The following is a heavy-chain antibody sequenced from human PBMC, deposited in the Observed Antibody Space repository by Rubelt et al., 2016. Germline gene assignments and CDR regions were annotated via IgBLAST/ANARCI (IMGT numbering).Heavy chain of an antibody. CDR3: ARLYRLNYYDTSGGYFDL. D-gene: IGHD3-22*01. CDR1: GGSISSITYK. CDR2: IHYSGRT. J-gene: IGHJ2*01. Sequence: QLQLHESGPGLVKPSETLSLTCTVSGGSISSITYKWAWVRQPPEKGLEWIASIHYSGRTDYNPSLKSRVTISVDTSKNQFSLKRTSGTAAGTAVHYCARLYRLNYYDTSGGYFDLWGRGTLVTVSS. V-gene: IGHV4-39*07.